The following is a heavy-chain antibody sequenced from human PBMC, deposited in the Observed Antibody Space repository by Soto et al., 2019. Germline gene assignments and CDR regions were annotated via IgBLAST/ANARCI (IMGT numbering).Heavy chain of an antibody. Sequence: QVQLVESGGGVVQPGRSLRLSCAASGFTFSSYGMHWVRQAPGKVLEWVAIISFDGSNKYYADSVKGRFTISRDTSNNTLYLQMNSLRAEDTAVYYCAKEGLDQNYYYYYGMDVWGQGTTVTVSS. V-gene: IGHV3-30*18. D-gene: IGHD2-21*01. CDR1: GFTFSSYG. CDR2: ISFDGSNK. CDR3: AKEGLDQNYYYYYGMDV. J-gene: IGHJ6*02.